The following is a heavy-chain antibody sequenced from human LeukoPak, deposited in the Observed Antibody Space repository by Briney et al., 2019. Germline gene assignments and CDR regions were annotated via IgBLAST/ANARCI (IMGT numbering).Heavy chain of an antibody. CDR3: ARGPNSNWSGLDF. CDR2: ISPTGSTT. CDR1: GFFFSGHW. J-gene: IGHJ4*02. V-gene: IGHV3-74*01. Sequence: GGSLRLSCTASGFFFSGHWMHWARQLPGKGLVWVSRISPTGSTTSYADSVKGRFTVSRDNAKNTLYLQVNNLRAEDTAVYYCARGPNSNWSGLDFWGQGTLLTVSS. D-gene: IGHD6-6*01.